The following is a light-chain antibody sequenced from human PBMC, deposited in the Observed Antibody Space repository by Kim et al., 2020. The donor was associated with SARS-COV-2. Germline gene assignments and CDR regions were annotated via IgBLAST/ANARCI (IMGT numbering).Light chain of an antibody. V-gene: IGKV1-27*01. J-gene: IGKJ1*01. CDR3: QKYDSAPWT. CDR2: SAS. Sequence: ASVGDRVTITCRASQGISSSLAWYQQNPGKAPKLLIYSASALQSGVPSRFSGSGSGTDFTLTISSLQPEDVATYYCQKYDSAPWTFGQGTKVEIK. CDR1: QGISSS.